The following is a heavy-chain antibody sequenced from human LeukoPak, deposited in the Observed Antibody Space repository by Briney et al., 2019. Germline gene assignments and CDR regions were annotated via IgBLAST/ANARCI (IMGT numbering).Heavy chain of an antibody. V-gene: IGHV4-59*01. CDR2: IYYSGST. CDR3: ARGGVNIDY. Sequence: SETLSLTCIVSGGSISSYYWSCIRHPPGKGLEWIGYIYYSGSTNYNPSLKSRVTISVDTSKNQFSLKLSSVTAADTAVYFCARGGVNIDYWGQGTLVTVSS. J-gene: IGHJ4*02. D-gene: IGHD3-10*01. CDR1: GGSISSYY.